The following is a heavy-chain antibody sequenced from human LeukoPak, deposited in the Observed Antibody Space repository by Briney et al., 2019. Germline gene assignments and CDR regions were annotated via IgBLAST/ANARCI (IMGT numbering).Heavy chain of an antibody. CDR2: IIPILGIA. J-gene: IGHJ4*02. V-gene: IGHV1-69*04. Sequence: SVKVSCKASGGTFSSYAISWVRQAPGQGLEWMGRIIPILGIANYAQKFQGRVTITADKSTSTAYMELSSLRSEDTAVYYCATDYYDSSGYYYAGFDYWGQGTLVTVSS. CDR1: GGTFSSYA. D-gene: IGHD3-22*01. CDR3: ATDYYDSSGYYYAGFDY.